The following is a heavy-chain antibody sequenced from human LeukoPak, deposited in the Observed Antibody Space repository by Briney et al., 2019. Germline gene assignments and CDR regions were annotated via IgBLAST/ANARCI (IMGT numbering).Heavy chain of an antibody. CDR2: INHSGST. CDR1: GGSISSGGYY. J-gene: IGHJ4*02. D-gene: IGHD2-8*01. Sequence: SQTLSLTCTVSGGSISSGGYYWSWIRQPPGKGLEWIGEINHSGSTNYNPSLKSRVTISVDTSKNQFSLKLSSVTAADTAVYYCARGSYCTNGVCYWYFDYWGQGTLVTVSS. CDR3: ARGSYCTNGVCYWYFDY. V-gene: IGHV4-30-2*01.